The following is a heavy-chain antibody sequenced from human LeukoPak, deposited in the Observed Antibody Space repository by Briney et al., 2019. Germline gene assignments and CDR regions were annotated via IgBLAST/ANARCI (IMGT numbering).Heavy chain of an antibody. D-gene: IGHD3-22*01. CDR1: GYTFTSYA. CDR2: INTNTGNP. V-gene: IGHV7-4-1*02. CDR3: ARVGGDLYYDSSAASLY. J-gene: IGHJ4*02. Sequence: ASVKVSCKASGYTFTSYAMNWVRQAPGQGLEWMGWINTNTGNPTYAQGFTGRFVFSLDTSVSTAYLQISSLKAEDTAVYYCARVGGDLYYDSSAASLYWGQGTLVTVSS.